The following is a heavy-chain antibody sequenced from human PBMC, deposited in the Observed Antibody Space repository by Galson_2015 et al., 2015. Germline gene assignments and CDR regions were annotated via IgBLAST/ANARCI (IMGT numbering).Heavy chain of an antibody. V-gene: IGHV3-11*01. CDR1: GFTFSDYY. Sequence: LRLSCAASGFTFSDYYMSWIRQAPGKGLEWVSYISSSGSTIYYADSVKGRFTISRDNAKNSLYLQMNSLRAEDTAVYYCGGGGGMLWPNIDYWGQGTLVTVSS. CDR3: GGGGGMLWPNIDY. J-gene: IGHJ4*02. D-gene: IGHD5-12*01. CDR2: ISSSGSTI.